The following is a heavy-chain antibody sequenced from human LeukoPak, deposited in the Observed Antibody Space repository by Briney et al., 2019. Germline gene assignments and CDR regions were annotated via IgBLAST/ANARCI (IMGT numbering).Heavy chain of an antibody. D-gene: IGHD2-21*01. J-gene: IGHJ6*02. CDR2: ISYDGSNK. V-gene: IGHV3-30*18. Sequence: GGSLRLSCAASGFTFSSYGMHWVRQAPGKGLEWVAVISYDGSNKYYADSVKGRFTISRDNSKNTLNLQMNSLRAEDTAVYYCAKDEGGGDYYYGMDVWGQGTTVTVSS. CDR1: GFTFSSYG. CDR3: AKDEGGGDYYYGMDV.